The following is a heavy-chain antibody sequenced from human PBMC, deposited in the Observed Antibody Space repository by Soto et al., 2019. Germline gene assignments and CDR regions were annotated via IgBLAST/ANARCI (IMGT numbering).Heavy chain of an antibody. Sequence: PXGSLRLSCASSVFRFSGYGMHCVRHSPGKGLEWLAAISDDGSNKYYGDSVKGRFTISRDNSKNTLYLQINSLRAEDTAVYYCAKDRECENNNGWPQGSWGQGTQVSVSS. CDR1: VFRFSGYG. J-gene: IGHJ5*02. V-gene: IGHV3-30*18. CDR3: AKDRECENNNGWPQGS. CDR2: ISDDGSNK. D-gene: IGHD6-19*01.